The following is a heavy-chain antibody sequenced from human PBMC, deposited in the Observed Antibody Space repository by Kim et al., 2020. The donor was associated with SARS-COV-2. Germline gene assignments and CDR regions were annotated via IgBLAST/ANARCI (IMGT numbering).Heavy chain of an antibody. V-gene: IGHV1-3*01. Sequence: ASVKVSCKASGYTFTSYAMHWVRQAPGQRLEWMGWINAGNGNTKYSQKFQGRVTITRDTSASTAYMELSSLRSEDTAVYYCARDGKSGPWSTQAFNWFDPWGQGTMITVAS. J-gene: IGHJ5*02. CDR1: GYTFTSYA. D-gene: IGHD1-26*01. CDR3: ARDGKSGPWSTQAFNWFDP. CDR2: INAGNGNT.